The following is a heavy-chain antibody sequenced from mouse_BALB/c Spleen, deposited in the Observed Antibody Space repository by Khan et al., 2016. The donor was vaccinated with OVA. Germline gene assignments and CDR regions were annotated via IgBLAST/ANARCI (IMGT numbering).Heavy chain of an antibody. CDR2: TNPTNGRT. J-gene: IGHJ2*01. CDR1: GYTFTSYW. V-gene: IGHV1S81*02. Sequence: VQLQQSGAELVKAGASVKMSCKASGYTFTSYWMHWVKQRLGQGLEWFAETNPTNGRTNYNAKFKSKATMTVDKSSSTAYMLLSGPTFEDSAVYYCARIKKIVATYFDYWGQGTTLTVSS. CDR3: ARIKKIVATYFDY. D-gene: IGHD1-1*01.